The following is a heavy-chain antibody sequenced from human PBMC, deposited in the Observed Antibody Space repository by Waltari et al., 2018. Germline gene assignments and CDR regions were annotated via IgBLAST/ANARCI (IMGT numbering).Heavy chain of an antibody. J-gene: IGHJ6*02. CDR2: ISYTGYT. Sequence: QVQLQESGPGLVRPSETLSLTCSVSGGSIRSEYWTWIRQPPGQALEWIGYISYTGYTYYSPSLKSRVTMSVDTSKNQFSLKVTSVTAADTAVYYCARDLQGSSFWSGSRYYYGMDVWGQGTTVTVSS. CDR1: GGSIRSEY. V-gene: IGHV4-59*01. CDR3: ARDLQGSSFWSGSRYYYGMDV. D-gene: IGHD3-3*01.